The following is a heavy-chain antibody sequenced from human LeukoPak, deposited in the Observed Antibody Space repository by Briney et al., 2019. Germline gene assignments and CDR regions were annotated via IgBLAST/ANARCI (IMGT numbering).Heavy chain of an antibody. V-gene: IGHV3-21*01. Sequence: GGSLRLSCEVSGFPFTLYNMNWVRQAPGKGLEWVSSISSSSSYIYYADSVKGRFTISRDNATNSLYLQMNSLRAEDTAVYYCARPTVEMATTDALDIWGQGTMVTVSS. D-gene: IGHD5-24*01. J-gene: IGHJ3*02. CDR1: GFPFTLYN. CDR3: ARPTVEMATTDALDI. CDR2: ISSSSSYI.